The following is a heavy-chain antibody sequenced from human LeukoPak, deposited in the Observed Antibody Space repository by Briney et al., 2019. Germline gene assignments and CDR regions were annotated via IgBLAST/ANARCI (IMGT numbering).Heavy chain of an antibody. J-gene: IGHJ5*02. V-gene: IGHV4-34*01. D-gene: IGHD3-10*01. Sequence: SETLSLTCTVSGSSSSFYWTWIRQSPGKGLEWLGEFTHLETTNYNPSLKSRVTVSVDTSKNQFSLSLTSVTAADTAVYFCARGNRRLGYYGSGSRLPYDSWGQGTLVTVSS. CDR1: GSSSSFY. CDR2: FTHLETT. CDR3: ARGNRRLGYYGSGSRLPYDS.